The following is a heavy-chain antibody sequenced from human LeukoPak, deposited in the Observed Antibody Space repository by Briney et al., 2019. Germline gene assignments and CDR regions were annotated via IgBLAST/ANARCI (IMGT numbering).Heavy chain of an antibody. CDR1: GFTFSSYA. Sequence: PGGSLRLSCAASGFTFSSYAMHWVRQAPGKGLEYVSAISSNGGSTYYENSVKGRFTISRDNSKNTLYLQMGSLRAEDMAVYYCARSPGEVVNPEYAFDIWGQGTMVTVSS. D-gene: IGHD3-10*01. V-gene: IGHV3-64*01. CDR2: ISSNGGST. CDR3: ARSPGEVVNPEYAFDI. J-gene: IGHJ3*02.